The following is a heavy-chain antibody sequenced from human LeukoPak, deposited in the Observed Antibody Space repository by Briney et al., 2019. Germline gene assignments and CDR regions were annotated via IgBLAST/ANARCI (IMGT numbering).Heavy chain of an antibody. CDR3: ARDCPYDSSGYYFPWFDP. V-gene: IGHV4-4*07. CDR2: IYTSGST. J-gene: IGHJ5*02. D-gene: IGHD3-22*01. Sequence: GSLRLSCAASGFTFSDYYMSWIRQPAGKGLEWIGRIYTSGSTNYNPSLKSRVTMSVDTSKNQFSLKLSSVTAADTAVYYCARDCPYDSSGYYFPWFDPWGQGTLVTVSS. CDR1: GFTFSDYY.